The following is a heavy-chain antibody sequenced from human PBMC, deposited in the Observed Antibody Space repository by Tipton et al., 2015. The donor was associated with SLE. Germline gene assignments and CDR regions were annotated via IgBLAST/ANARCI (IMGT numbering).Heavy chain of an antibody. Sequence: TLSLTCTVSGGSISSHYWRWIRQPPGKGREWIGYIYYSGCTNYNPSLKSRVTISVDTSKNQFSLKLSSVTAADTAVYYCARHRGSYGAFDIWGQGTMVTVSS. CDR1: GGSISSHY. CDR3: ARHRGSYGAFDI. J-gene: IGHJ3*02. V-gene: IGHV4-59*08. D-gene: IGHD3-16*01. CDR2: IYYSGCT.